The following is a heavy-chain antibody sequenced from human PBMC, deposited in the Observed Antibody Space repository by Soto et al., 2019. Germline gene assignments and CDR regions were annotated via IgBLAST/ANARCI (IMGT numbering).Heavy chain of an antibody. Sequence: VKVSCKASGYTFTSYGISWVRQAPGQGLEWMGWISAYNGNTNYAQKLQGRVTMTTDTSTSTAYMELRSLRSDDTAVYYCARDPQNLGYCSGGSCLGFDPWGQGTLVTVSS. V-gene: IGHV1-18*01. CDR2: ISAYNGNT. CDR3: ARDPQNLGYCSGGSCLGFDP. CDR1: GYTFTSYG. J-gene: IGHJ5*02. D-gene: IGHD2-15*01.